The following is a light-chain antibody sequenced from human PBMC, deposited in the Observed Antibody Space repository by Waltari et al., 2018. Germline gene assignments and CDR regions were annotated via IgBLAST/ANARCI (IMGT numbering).Light chain of an antibody. CDR2: QVS. CDR1: KLGDKY. V-gene: IGLV3-1*01. CDR3: QAWDSSTGV. Sequence: SYELTQPPSVSVSPGQTASITCSGDKLGDKYACWYQQKPGQSPVLVIYQVSKRPSGSPVRFSGSNSGNTATLTISGTQAMDEADYYCQAWDSSTGVFGGGTKLTVI. J-gene: IGLJ2*01.